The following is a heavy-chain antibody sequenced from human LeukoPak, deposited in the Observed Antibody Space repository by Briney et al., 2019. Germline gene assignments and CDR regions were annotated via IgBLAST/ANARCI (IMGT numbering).Heavy chain of an antibody. CDR3: ARGAAYYDFWSGSHSYYFDY. CDR1: GFTFSSYA. CDR2: ISYDGSNK. D-gene: IGHD3-3*01. V-gene: IGHV3-30*01. J-gene: IGHJ4*02. Sequence: PGWSLRLSCAASGFTFSSYAMHWVRQAPGKGLEWVAVISYDGSNKYYADSVKGRFTISRDNSKNTLYLQMNSLRAEDTAVYYCARGAAYYDFWSGSHSYYFDYWGQGTLVTVSS.